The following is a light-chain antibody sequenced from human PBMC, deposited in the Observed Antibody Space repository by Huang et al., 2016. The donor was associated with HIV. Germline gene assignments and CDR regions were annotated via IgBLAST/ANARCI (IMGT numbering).Light chain of an antibody. CDR2: SAS. CDR3: HQYNNWPQT. CDR1: QSVSSN. V-gene: IGKV3-15*01. J-gene: IGKJ1*01. Sequence: EIVMTQSPATLSVSPGERATLSCRASQSVSSNLSWYHQKPGQAHRLLIYSASARATGIPARFSGSGSGTEFTLPISSLQSEDFAVYYCHQYNNWPQTFGQGTKVEIK.